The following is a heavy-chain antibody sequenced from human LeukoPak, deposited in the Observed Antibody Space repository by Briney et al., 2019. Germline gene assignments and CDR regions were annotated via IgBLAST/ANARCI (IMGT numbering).Heavy chain of an antibody. Sequence: AGGSLRLSCVVSGFTFSSYWMSWVRQAPGKGLEWVSYISSSSCTIYYADSVKGRFTISRDNAKNSLYLQMNSLRAEDTAVYYCARAGYCSSTSCFDYWGQGTLVTVSS. CDR2: ISSSSCTI. J-gene: IGHJ4*02. CDR1: GFTFSSYW. CDR3: ARAGYCSSTSCFDY. D-gene: IGHD2-2*01. V-gene: IGHV3-48*01.